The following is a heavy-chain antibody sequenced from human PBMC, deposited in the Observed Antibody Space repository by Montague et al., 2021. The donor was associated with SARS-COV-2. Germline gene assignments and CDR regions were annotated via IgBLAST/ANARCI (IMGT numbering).Heavy chain of an antibody. CDR3: AREGLTGNLAHFDY. D-gene: IGHD1-14*01. J-gene: IGHJ4*02. CDR1: GFTFSSYW. Sequence: SLRLSCAASGFTFSSYWMSWVRQAPGKGLEWVANIKQGGSEKYYVDSVKGRFTISRDNSKTTLYLQMNSLRAEDTAVYYCAREGLTGNLAHFDYWGQGTLVTVSA. CDR2: IKQGGSEK. V-gene: IGHV3-7*01.